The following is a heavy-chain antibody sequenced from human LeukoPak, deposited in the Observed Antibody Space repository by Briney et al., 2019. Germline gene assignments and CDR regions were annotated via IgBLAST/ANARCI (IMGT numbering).Heavy chain of an antibody. V-gene: IGHV3-21*01. CDR2: ISSSSSYI. CDR3: ARASMVRGVTTQFDY. Sequence: GGSLRLSCEASGFTFSTYSMNWVRQAPGKGLEWVSSISSSSSYIYYADSVKGRFTISRDNAKNSLYLQMNSLRAEDTAVYYCARASMVRGVTTQFDYWGQGTLVTVSS. CDR1: GFTFSTYS. J-gene: IGHJ4*02. D-gene: IGHD3-10*01.